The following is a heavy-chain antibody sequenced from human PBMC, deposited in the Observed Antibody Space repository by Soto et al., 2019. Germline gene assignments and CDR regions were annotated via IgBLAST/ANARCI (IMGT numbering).Heavy chain of an antibody. CDR3: ASLIARAAAFDI. D-gene: IGHD6-13*01. V-gene: IGHV3-53*02. CDR1: GFTVSSNY. J-gene: IGHJ3*02. Sequence: EVQLVETGGGLIQPGGSLRLSCAASGFTVSSNYINWVRQAPGKGLEWVSLIYSDGSTYYADSVKGRFTISRDNSKNTVYLRMTGLSAEDTAVYYCASLIARAAAFDIWGRGTMVTVSS. CDR2: IYSDGST.